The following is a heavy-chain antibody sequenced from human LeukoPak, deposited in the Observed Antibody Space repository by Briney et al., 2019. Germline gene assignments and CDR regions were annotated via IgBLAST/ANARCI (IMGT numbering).Heavy chain of an antibody. V-gene: IGHV4-30-2*01. D-gene: IGHD2-21*02. CDR3: AGIASDSSAFDI. CDR1: GGSISSGGYS. J-gene: IGHJ3*02. CDR2: IYHSGST. Sequence: SETLSLTCAVSGGSISSGGYSWSWIRQPPGKGLEWIGYIYHSGSTYYNPSLKSRVTISVDRSNNQFSLKLSSVTAADTAVYYCAGIASDSSAFDIWGQGTMVTVSS.